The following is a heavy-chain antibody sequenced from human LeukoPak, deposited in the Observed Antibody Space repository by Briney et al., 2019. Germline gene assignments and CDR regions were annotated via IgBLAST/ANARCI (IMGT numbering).Heavy chain of an antibody. D-gene: IGHD6-13*01. CDR1: GFTFSSYG. J-gene: IGHJ4*02. V-gene: IGHV3-30*02. CDR3: ARDVSSSWFSFWVY. CDR2: IRYDGSNK. Sequence: GGSLRLSCAASGFTFSSYGMHWVRQAPGKGLEWVAFIRYDGSNKYYADSVKGRFTISRDNAKNSLYLQMNSLRAEDTAVYYCARDVSSSWFSFWVYWGQGTLVTVSS.